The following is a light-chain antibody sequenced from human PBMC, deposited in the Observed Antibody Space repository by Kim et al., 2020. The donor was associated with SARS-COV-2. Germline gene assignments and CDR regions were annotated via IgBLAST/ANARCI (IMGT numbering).Light chain of an antibody. Sequence: EIVLTQSPGTLSLSPGERATLSCRASQSVNDNNLAWYQQIVGRAPRLLIYSASSRATGVPDRFSGSGSGTDFTLTISRLEPEDFAVFSCQQFGGSPFAFGQGTKLEI. CDR1: QSVNDNN. V-gene: IGKV3-20*01. J-gene: IGKJ2*01. CDR3: QQFGGSPFA. CDR2: SAS.